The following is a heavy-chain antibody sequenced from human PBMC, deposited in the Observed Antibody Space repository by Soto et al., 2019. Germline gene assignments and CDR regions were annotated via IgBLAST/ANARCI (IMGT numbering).Heavy chain of an antibody. J-gene: IGHJ6*02. Sequence: GSLRLSCAASGFTYSSYAMSWVRQAPGKGLEWVSGISGSGLSTYYADSVKGRFTISRDNSNNTLYLQMNSLRAEDTAVYYCTTHGDRPTYYYYGMDVWGQGTTVTVSS. CDR1: GFTYSSYA. CDR2: ISGSGLST. V-gene: IGHV3-23*01. D-gene: IGHD4-17*01. CDR3: TTHGDRPTYYYYGMDV.